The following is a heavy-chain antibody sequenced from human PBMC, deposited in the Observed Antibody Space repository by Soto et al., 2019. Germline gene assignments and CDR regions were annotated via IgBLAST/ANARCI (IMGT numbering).Heavy chain of an antibody. V-gene: IGHV3-48*02. Sequence: EVQLVESGGGLVQPGGSLRLSCEASGFTFSRYSMMWVRQAPGKGLEWVSYISDTGSTIYYADAVEGRFTISRDDVRNSVFLEMNSLRDDDSALYYCARLSVSYEAKFDDWGQGTLLAVST. CDR1: GFTFSRYS. J-gene: IGHJ4*02. D-gene: IGHD1-26*01. CDR3: ARLSVSYEAKFDD. CDR2: ISDTGSTI.